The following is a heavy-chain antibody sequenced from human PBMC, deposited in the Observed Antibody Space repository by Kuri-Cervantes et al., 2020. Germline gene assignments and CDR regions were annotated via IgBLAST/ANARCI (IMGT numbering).Heavy chain of an antibody. V-gene: IGHV4-34*01. CDR1: GGSFSGYY. Sequence: ESLKISCAVYGGSFSGYYWSWIRQPPGKGLEWIGEINHSGSTNYNPSLKSRVTISVDTSKNQFSLKLSSVTAADTAVYYCARDQEQQWLVLPNYYYYGMDVWGQGTTVTVSS. CDR3: ARDQEQQWLVLPNYYYYGMDV. D-gene: IGHD6-19*01. CDR2: INHSGST. J-gene: IGHJ6*02.